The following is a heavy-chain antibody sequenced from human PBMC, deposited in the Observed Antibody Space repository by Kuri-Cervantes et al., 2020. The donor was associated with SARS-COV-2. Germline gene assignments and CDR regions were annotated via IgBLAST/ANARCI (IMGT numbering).Heavy chain of an antibody. Sequence: GESLKISCAASGFTFSSYSMNWVRQAPGKGLEWVSSINSSSSYIYYADSVKGRFTISRDNAKNSLYLQMNSLRAEDTAVYYCAREKYYYDSSGLGGGEDYYYGMDVWGQGTTVTVSS. D-gene: IGHD3-22*01. V-gene: IGHV3-21*01. CDR2: INSSSSYI. CDR1: GFTFSSYS. CDR3: AREKYYYDSSGLGGGEDYYYGMDV. J-gene: IGHJ6*02.